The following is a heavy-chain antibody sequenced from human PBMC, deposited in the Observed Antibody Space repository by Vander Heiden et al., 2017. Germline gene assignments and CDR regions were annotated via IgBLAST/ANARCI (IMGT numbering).Heavy chain of an antibody. CDR3: ARGGMATGPYTYYFDY. Sequence: LLVHSGAVVTKPGASVRGSCKASGYAFTGYYIHWMRQAHGHGLEWMGWINPNSGGTYFAQKFQGRVTMTTDTSISTAYMDLSSLRSDDSAVYYCARGGMATGPYTYYFDYWGQGTLVTVSS. J-gene: IGHJ4*02. CDR1: GYAFTGYY. CDR2: INPNSGGT. D-gene: IGHD5-12*01. V-gene: IGHV1-2*02.